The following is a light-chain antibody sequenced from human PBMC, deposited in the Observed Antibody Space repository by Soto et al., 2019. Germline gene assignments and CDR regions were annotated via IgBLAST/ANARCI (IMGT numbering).Light chain of an antibody. CDR1: QSISSY. CDR2: DAS. V-gene: IGKV1-5*01. J-gene: IGKJ4*01. CDR3: QQYNSYSPLT. Sequence: DIQMTQSPSSLSASVEDRVTITFGASQSISSYLNWYQQKPGKAPKLLIHDASSLESGVPSRFSGSGSATEFTLTISSLQPDDFATYYCQQYNSYSPLTFGGGTKVDIK.